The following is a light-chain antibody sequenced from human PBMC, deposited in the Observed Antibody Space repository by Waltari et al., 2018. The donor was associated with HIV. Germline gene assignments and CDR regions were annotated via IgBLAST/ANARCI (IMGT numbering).Light chain of an antibody. CDR2: DVS. V-gene: IGLV2-11*01. Sequence: QSALTQPRSVSGSPGQSVTISCTGTSSYVGRYNYFSWYQQHPGKAPKLMIYDVSKRPSGVPDRFSGPKSGNTASLTISGLQAEEEADYYCCSYAGSYTPVFGGGTKLTVL. CDR3: CSYAGSYTPV. CDR1: SSYVGRYNY. J-gene: IGLJ2*01.